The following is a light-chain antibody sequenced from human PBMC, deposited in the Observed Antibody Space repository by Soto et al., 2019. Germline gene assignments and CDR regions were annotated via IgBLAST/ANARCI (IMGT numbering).Light chain of an antibody. J-gene: IGKJ3*01. CDR3: QHRSKWPPLIT. Sequence: EIVLTQSPATLSLSPGERATLSCRASQSVSSYLAWYQQKPGQAPRLLIYDASNRATGIPARFSGSGSGTDFTLTISSLEPEDFAVYYCQHRSKWPPLITFGPGTKVDIK. CDR2: DAS. CDR1: QSVSSY. V-gene: IGKV3-11*01.